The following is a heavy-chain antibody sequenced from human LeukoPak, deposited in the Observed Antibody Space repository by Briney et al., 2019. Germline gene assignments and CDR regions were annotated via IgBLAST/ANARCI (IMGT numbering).Heavy chain of an antibody. CDR3: TREDHSNYNY. CDR2: IKRDGGET. J-gene: IGHJ4*02. CDR1: GFSFSNYS. D-gene: IGHD4-11*01. V-gene: IGHV3-7*01. Sequence: AGGSLRLSCAASGFSFSNYSMNWVRQAPGKGLEWVASIKRDGGETFYVDSVKGRFTISRDNAKNSLYLQMNSLRAEDTAVYYCTREDHSNYNYWGQGTLVTVSS.